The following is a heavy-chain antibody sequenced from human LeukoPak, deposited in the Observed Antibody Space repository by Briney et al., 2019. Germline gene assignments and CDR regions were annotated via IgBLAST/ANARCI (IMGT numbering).Heavy chain of an antibody. CDR3: ATNSGWRFDY. Sequence: SETLSLTCTVSSGSINSFYWSWIRQPPGKGLEWIGYIYYSGATNYNPSLKSRVTISVDTSKNQFSLKLSSVTAADTAVYYCATNSGWRFDYWGQGTLVTVSS. CDR1: SGSINSFY. V-gene: IGHV4-59*12. CDR2: IYYSGAT. D-gene: IGHD6-19*01. J-gene: IGHJ4*02.